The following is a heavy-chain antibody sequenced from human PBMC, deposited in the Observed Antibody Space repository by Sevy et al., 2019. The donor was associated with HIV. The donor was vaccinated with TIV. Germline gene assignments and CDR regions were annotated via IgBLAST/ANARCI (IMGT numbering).Heavy chain of an antibody. Sequence: GGSLRLSCAASGFTVSSNYMSWVRQAPGKGLERVSVIYSGGSTYYADSVKGRFTISRDNSKNTLYLQMNSLRAEDTAVYYCARLYGSGSYSFDYWGQGTLVTVSS. CDR2: IYSGGST. D-gene: IGHD3-10*01. J-gene: IGHJ4*02. V-gene: IGHV3-53*01. CDR1: GFTVSSNY. CDR3: ARLYGSGSYSFDY.